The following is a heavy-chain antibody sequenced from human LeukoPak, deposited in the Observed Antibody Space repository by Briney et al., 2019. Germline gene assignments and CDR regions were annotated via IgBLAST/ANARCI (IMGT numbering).Heavy chain of an antibody. J-gene: IGHJ4*02. D-gene: IGHD1-20*01. V-gene: IGHV1-2*02. CDR3: ARVISITGTTSFGY. Sequence: ASVKVSCKASGYTFTGYYMHWVRQAPGRGLEWMGWINPNSGGTNYAQKFQGRVTMTRDTSISTAYMELSRLRSDDTAVYYCARVISITGTTSFGYWGQGTLVTVSS. CDR1: GYTFTGYY. CDR2: INPNSGGT.